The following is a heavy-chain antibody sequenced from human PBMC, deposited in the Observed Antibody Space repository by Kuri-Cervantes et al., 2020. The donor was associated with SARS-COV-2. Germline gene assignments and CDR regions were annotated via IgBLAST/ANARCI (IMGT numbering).Heavy chain of an antibody. CDR2: IDHSGST. CDR1: GGSFSGYF. J-gene: IGHJ3*02. D-gene: IGHD6-13*01. CDR3: ARVGPAAEGAFDI. Sequence: SETLSLTCAVYGGSFSGYFWTWIRQPPGKGLEWIGEIDHSGSTRYNPSLKSRVTISVDTSKDQFSLKLSSVTAADTAVYYCARVGPAAEGAFDIWGQGTMVTVSS. V-gene: IGHV4-34*01.